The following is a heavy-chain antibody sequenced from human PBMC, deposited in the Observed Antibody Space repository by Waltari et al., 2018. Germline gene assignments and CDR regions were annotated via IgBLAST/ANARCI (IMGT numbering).Heavy chain of an antibody. Sequence: EVQLVESGGGLVKPGGSLRLSCAASGFPFSRYTMTWVRQAPGKGLEWVSSISGTSYYIYHADSVKGRFTTSRDNAKNSLYLQMNSLRAEDTAVYYCARETEEAFDFWGRGTMVTVSS. CDR3: ARETEEAFDF. D-gene: IGHD2-21*02. CDR1: GFPFSRYT. J-gene: IGHJ3*01. V-gene: IGHV3-21*01. CDR2: ISGTSYYI.